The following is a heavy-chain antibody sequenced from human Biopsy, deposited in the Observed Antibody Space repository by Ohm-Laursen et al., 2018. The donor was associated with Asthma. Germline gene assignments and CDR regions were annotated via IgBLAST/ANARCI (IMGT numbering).Heavy chain of an antibody. J-gene: IGHJ4*02. CDR2: INSVFGTT. Sequence: VKISCKSLGGTFNTYVIGWVRQAPGQGLEWMGGINSVFGTTTYPQKFQDRVTITANDSTSTVYMELSSLRSEDTAVYYCARKAGSCISRTCYSLDFWGQGTLVTVSS. CDR3: ARKAGSCISRTCYSLDF. V-gene: IGHV1-69*13. D-gene: IGHD2-2*01. CDR1: GGTFNTYV.